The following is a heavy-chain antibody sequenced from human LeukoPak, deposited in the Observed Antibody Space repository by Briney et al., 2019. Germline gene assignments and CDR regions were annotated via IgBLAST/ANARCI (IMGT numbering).Heavy chain of an antibody. Sequence: PGGSLRLSCAASGFTFSSYGMHWVRQAPGKGLEWVAFIRYDGSNKYYADSVKGRFTISRDNSKNTLYLQMNSLRAEDTAVYYCAKEQDSIVVVPAATGGFDYWGQGTLVTVSS. V-gene: IGHV3-30*02. CDR2: IRYDGSNK. CDR1: GFTFSSYG. J-gene: IGHJ4*02. D-gene: IGHD2-2*01. CDR3: AKEQDSIVVVPAATGGFDY.